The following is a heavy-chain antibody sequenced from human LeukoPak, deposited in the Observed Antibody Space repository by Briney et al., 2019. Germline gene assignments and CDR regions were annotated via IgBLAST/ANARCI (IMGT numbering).Heavy chain of an antibody. CDR1: GGSISSGGYY. D-gene: IGHD2-15*01. J-gene: IGHJ4*02. Sequence: SETLSLTCTVSGGSISSGGYYWSWIRQHPGKGLEWIGYIYYSGSTYYNPSLKSRVTISVDTSKNQFSLKLSSVTAADTAVYYCARAEGAVVVAATGSFDYWGQGTLVTVSS. CDR3: ARAEGAVVVAATGSFDY. V-gene: IGHV4-31*03. CDR2: IYYSGST.